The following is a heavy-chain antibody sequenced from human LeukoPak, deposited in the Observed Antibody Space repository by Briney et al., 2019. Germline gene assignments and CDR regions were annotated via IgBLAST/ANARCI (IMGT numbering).Heavy chain of an antibody. D-gene: IGHD6-19*01. Sequence: GGSLRLSCAASGFTFNSYWMHWVRQAPGKGLVWVSRINSDGSSTSYADSVKGRFTISRDNAKNTLYLQMNSLRAEDTAVYYCARDGYSSGWYISDAFDIWGQGTMVTVSS. V-gene: IGHV3-74*01. CDR3: ARDGYSSGWYISDAFDI. CDR2: INSDGSST. CDR1: GFTFNSYW. J-gene: IGHJ3*02.